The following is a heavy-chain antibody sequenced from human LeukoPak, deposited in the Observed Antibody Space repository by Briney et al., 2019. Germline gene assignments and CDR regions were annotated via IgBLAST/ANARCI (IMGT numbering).Heavy chain of an antibody. CDR1: GGSISSSNYY. Sequence: PSETLSLTCTVSGGSISSSNYYWGWIRQPPGKVLEWMGTIYYSGSTYYNPSLKSRVTLFVDTSKNQFSLKLSSVTAADTAVYYCARHPRGNWYFDLWGRGTLVTVSS. D-gene: IGHD3-10*01. CDR2: IYYSGST. V-gene: IGHV4-39*01. CDR3: ARHPRGNWYFDL. J-gene: IGHJ2*01.